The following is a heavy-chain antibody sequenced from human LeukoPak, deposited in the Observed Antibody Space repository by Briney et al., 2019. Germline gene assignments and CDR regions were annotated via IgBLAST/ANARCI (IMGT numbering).Heavy chain of an antibody. D-gene: IGHD6-13*01. V-gene: IGHV4-59*11. CDR3: ATRPADSTWYGVFDF. J-gene: IGHJ4*02. CDR1: AVSMSSHY. Sequence: SETLSLTCIASAVSMSSHYWSWIRQPPGKGLEWIGYVHYSGATNYNPSLRSRVSMSVDTSKNQFSLKLSSVTAADTALYYCATRPADSTWYGVFDFWSRGTLVTVSS. CDR2: VHYSGAT.